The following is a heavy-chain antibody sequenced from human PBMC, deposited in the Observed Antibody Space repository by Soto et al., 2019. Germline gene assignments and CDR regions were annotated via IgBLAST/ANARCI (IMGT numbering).Heavy chain of an antibody. D-gene: IGHD6-19*01. CDR1: GFTFPAYT. CDR2: IDSSSSTI. J-gene: IGHJ4*02. Sequence: EVQLVQSGGGLVQPGGSLRLSCVASGFTFPAYTMNWVRQAPGKGLEWLSYIDSSSSTIYYADSVKGRFTISRDNAKNSLYRQMNSLRDEDTAVYYCAKDLSIAVASSMWGQGTLVTVSS. CDR3: AKDLSIAVASSM. V-gene: IGHV3-48*02.